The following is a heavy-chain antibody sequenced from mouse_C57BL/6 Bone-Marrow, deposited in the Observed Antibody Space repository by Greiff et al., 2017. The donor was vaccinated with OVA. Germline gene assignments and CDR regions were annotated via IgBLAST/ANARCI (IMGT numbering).Heavy chain of an antibody. V-gene: IGHV1-61*01. J-gene: IGHJ4*01. Sequence: QVQLQQPGAELVRPGSSVKLSCKASGYTFTSYWMDWVKQRPGQGLEWIGNIYPSDSETHYNQKFKDKATLTVDKSSSTAYMQLSSLTSEDSAVYYCAIALYYDYDGYAMDYWGQGTAVTVSS. CDR1: GYTFTSYW. CDR2: IYPSDSET. D-gene: IGHD2-4*01. CDR3: AIALYYDYDGYAMDY.